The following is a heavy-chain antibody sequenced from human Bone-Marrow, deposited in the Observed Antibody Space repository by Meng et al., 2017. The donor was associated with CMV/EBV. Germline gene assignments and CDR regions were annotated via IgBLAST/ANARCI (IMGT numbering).Heavy chain of an antibody. J-gene: IGHJ3*02. V-gene: IGHV1-8*03. Sequence: ASVKVSCKASGYTFTSYDINWVRQATGQGLEWMGWMNPNSGNTGYAQKFQGRVTITRNTSISTAYMELSRLRSDDTAVYYCARDRPLPPTACDAFDIWGQGTMVTVSS. D-gene: IGHD4-17*01. CDR1: GYTFTSYD. CDR3: ARDRPLPPTACDAFDI. CDR2: MNPNSGNT.